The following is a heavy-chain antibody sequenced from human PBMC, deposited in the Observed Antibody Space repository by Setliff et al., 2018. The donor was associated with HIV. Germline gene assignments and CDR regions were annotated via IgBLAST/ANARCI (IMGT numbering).Heavy chain of an antibody. CDR2: ISHSGGT. J-gene: IGHJ4*01. D-gene: IGHD2-21*02. V-gene: IGHV4-34*01. Sequence: SETLSLTCAVYGGSFSGHYWSWIRQTPGKGLEWNGDISHSGGTNYNPSLKSRVTISVDTSKNQFSLRLTSVTAADTAVYFCARGSRSPLVNKFRVTPAFDYWGQGTLVTVSS. CDR3: ARGSRSPLVNKFRVTPAFDY. CDR1: GGSFSGHY.